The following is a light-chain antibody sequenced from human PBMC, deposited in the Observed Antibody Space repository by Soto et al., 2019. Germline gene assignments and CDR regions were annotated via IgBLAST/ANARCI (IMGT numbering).Light chain of an antibody. CDR2: DVT. Sequence: QSALTQPASVSGSPGQSITISCTGTSSDVGGYNYVSWYQQHPGKAPKLIIYDVTNRPSGVSNRFSGSKSGNTASLTISGLQAEAEADYYCSSYTSSSTYVFGTWTKLTVL. CDR1: SSDVGGYNY. J-gene: IGLJ1*01. V-gene: IGLV2-14*01. CDR3: SSYTSSSTYV.